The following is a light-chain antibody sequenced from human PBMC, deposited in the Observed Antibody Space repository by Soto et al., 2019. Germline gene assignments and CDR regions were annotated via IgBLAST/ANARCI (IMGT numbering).Light chain of an antibody. V-gene: IGKV1-5*01. J-gene: IGKJ2*01. CDR1: QTISSW. Sequence: DIQMTQSPSTLSGSVGDRVTITCRASQTISSWLAWYQQKPGKAPKLLIYDAPSLQSGVPSRFSGSRSGTEFTLTISSLQPDDFATYYCQQYYSYSPSFGQGTKLEIK. CDR3: QQYYSYSPS. CDR2: DAP.